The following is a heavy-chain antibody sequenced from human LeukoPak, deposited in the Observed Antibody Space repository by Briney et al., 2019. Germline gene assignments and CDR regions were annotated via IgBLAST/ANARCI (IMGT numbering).Heavy chain of an antibody. J-gene: IGHJ2*01. V-gene: IGHV4-4*02. CDR3: ARDGVGLDYGDNPDWYFDL. Sequence: SGTLSLTCGVSGGSITNTNYWTWVRQPPGKGLEWIGEVNLQGSTNYNPSLMGRVAIAVDTSENHISLQLTSVTAADTAVYYCARDGVGLDYGDNPDWYFDLWGRGTLVTVSS. CDR2: VNLQGST. D-gene: IGHD4-17*01. CDR1: GGSITNTNY.